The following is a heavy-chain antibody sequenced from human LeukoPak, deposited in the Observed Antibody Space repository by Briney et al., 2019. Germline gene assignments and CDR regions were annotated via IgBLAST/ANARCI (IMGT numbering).Heavy chain of an antibody. CDR3: ARSGYYDRGTYNWWFDP. CDR2: IYYSGST. J-gene: IGHJ5*02. Sequence: PSETLSLTCAVYGGSFSGYYWSWIRQPPGKGLEWIGYIYYSGSTNYNPCLRSRVTISVDTSKNQFSLKLSSVTAADTAVYYCARSGYYDRGTYNWWFDPWGQGTLVTVSS. D-gene: IGHD3-22*01. CDR1: GGSFSGYY. V-gene: IGHV4-59*01.